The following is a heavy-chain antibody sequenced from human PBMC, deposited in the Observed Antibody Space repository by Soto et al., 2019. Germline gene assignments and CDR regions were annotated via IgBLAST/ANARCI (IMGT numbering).Heavy chain of an antibody. CDR3: ARHIQYYDGADY. Sequence: QLQLQESGPGLVKPSETLSLTCTVSSGSLSSSSYYWGWTRQPPEKGLEWVASIYYSGSTYYNPSLKSRVTISVDTSKNQFSLKLSSVTAADTAVYYCARHIQYYDGADYWGQGSLVTVSS. V-gene: IGHV4-39*01. CDR1: SGSLSSSSYY. CDR2: IYYSGST. J-gene: IGHJ4*02. D-gene: IGHD3-3*01.